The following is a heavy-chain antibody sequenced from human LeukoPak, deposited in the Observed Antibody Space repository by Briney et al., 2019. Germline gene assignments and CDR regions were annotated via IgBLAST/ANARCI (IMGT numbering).Heavy chain of an antibody. CDR2: INHSGST. J-gene: IGHJ5*02. Sequence: SETLSLTCAVHGGSFSGYYWSWIRQPPGKGLEWIGEINHSGSTNYNPSLKSRVTISVDTSKNQFSLKLSSVTAADTAVYYCARAVVVVPAAKSGWFGPWGQGTLVTVSS. CDR3: ARAVVVVPAAKSGWFGP. V-gene: IGHV4-34*01. D-gene: IGHD2-2*01. CDR1: GGSFSGYY.